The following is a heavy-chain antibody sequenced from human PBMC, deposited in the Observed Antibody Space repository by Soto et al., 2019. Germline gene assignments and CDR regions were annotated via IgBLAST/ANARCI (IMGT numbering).Heavy chain of an antibody. CDR3: VKPLSKYYDFRVAFDY. V-gene: IGHV3-64D*08. CDR1: GFAFTNTW. Sequence: GGSLRLSCAASGFAFTNTWMNWVRQAPGKGLEWVGRIKRNSDGGSTYYADSVKGRFTISRDNSKNTLYLQMSSLRAEDTAVYYCVKPLSKYYDFRVAFDYWGQGTLVTVSS. J-gene: IGHJ4*02. D-gene: IGHD3-3*01. CDR2: IKRNSDGGST.